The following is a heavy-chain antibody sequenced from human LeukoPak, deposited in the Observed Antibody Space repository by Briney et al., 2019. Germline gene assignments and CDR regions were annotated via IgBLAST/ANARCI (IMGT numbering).Heavy chain of an antibody. Sequence: GASVKVSCKASGGTFSSYAISWVRQAPGQGLEWMGGIIPTFGTVNYAQKFQGRVTITTDESTSTAYMELSSLRSEDTAIYYCARDHCSGDSCYFFDYWGQGTLVTVSS. D-gene: IGHD2-15*01. CDR1: GGTFSSYA. V-gene: IGHV1-69*05. CDR2: IIPTFGTV. CDR3: ARDHCSGDSCYFFDY. J-gene: IGHJ4*02.